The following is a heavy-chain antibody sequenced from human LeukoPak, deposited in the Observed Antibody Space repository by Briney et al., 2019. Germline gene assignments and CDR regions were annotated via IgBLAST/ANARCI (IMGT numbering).Heavy chain of an antibody. CDR3: ARVGMTSIADAFDI. D-gene: IGHD2-21*02. V-gene: IGHV4-38-2*02. Sequence: SETLSLTCTVSGYSISSGYYWGWIRQPPGKGLEWIGSIYHSGSTYYNPSLTSRVTMSVDTSKNQFSLKLSSVTAADTAVYYCARVGMTSIADAFDIWGQGTMVSVSS. J-gene: IGHJ3*02. CDR1: GYSISSGYY. CDR2: IYHSGST.